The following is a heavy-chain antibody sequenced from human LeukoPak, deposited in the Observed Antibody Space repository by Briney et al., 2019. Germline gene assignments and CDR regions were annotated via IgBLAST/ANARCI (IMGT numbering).Heavy chain of an antibody. D-gene: IGHD6-13*01. Sequence: GGSLRLSCAASEFTFVRYAMNWVRQAPGKGLEWVSYISSGSAKIDYAESVKGRFTISRDNSKNSLYLQMDSLRDEDTAVYYCARDPSYASSWYHYMDVWGKGTPVTVSS. J-gene: IGHJ6*03. V-gene: IGHV3-48*02. CDR1: EFTFVRYA. CDR3: ARDPSYASSWYHYMDV. CDR2: ISSGSAKI.